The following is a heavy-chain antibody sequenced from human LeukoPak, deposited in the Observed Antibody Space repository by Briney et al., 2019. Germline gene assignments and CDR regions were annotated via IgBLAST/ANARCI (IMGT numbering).Heavy chain of an antibody. CDR2: IRYDGVND. D-gene: IGHD3-3*01. Sequence: GGSLRLSCAASGFTFGRYGMHWVRQAPGKGLEWVAYIRYDGVNDYYADSVRGRFTISRDISKNTLYLQMNSLRAEDTAVYYCAKDRGVFGVTYSLDYWGQGTLVTVSS. J-gene: IGHJ4*02. CDR1: GFTFGRYG. CDR3: AKDRGVFGVTYSLDY. V-gene: IGHV3-30*02.